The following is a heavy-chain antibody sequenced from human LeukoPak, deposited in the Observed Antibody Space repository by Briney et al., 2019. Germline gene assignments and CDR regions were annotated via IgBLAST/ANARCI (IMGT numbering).Heavy chain of an antibody. CDR3: ARHAGYSSSWTYWYFDL. Sequence: GGSLRLSCAASGFTFSSYSMNWVRQAPEKGLEWVSYISSSSSTIYYADSVKGRFTISRDNAKNPLYLQMNSLRAEDTAVYYCARHAGYSSSWTYWYFDLWGRGTLVTVSS. J-gene: IGHJ2*01. V-gene: IGHV3-48*01. CDR1: GFTFSSYS. CDR2: ISSSSSTI. D-gene: IGHD6-13*01.